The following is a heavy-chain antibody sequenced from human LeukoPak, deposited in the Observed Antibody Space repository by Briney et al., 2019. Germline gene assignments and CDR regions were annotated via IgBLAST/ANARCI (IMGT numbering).Heavy chain of an antibody. V-gene: IGHV3-11*03. CDR2: ISSSSSYT. Sequence: GSLRLSCAASGFTFSDYYMSWIRQAPGKGLEWVSYISSSSSYTNYADSVKGRFTISRDNAKNSLYLQMNSLRAEDTAVYYCATNYDILTGSPKDDAFDIWGQGTMVTVSS. CDR1: GFTFSDYY. CDR3: ATNYDILTGSPKDDAFDI. J-gene: IGHJ3*02. D-gene: IGHD3-9*01.